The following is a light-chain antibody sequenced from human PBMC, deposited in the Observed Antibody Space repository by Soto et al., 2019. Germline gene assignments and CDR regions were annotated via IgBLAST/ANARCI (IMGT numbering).Light chain of an antibody. CDR1: QSVSNY. Sequence: EILMTQSPATLSVSPGERATLSCRASQSVSNYLAWYQQIPGQPPRLLIYGASSRATGIPDRFSGSGSGTDFTLTISRLEPEDFAVYYCQQYGSSPFTFGPGTKVDIK. CDR2: GAS. J-gene: IGKJ3*01. CDR3: QQYGSSPFT. V-gene: IGKV3-20*01.